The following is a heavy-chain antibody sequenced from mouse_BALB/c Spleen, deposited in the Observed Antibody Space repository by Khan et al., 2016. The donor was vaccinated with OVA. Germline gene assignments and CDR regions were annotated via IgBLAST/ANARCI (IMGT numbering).Heavy chain of an antibody. J-gene: IGHJ2*01. CDR2: ISSGSSPI. CDR3: ARTGYYYFDY. CDR1: GFTFSGFG. V-gene: IGHV5-17*02. D-gene: IGHD2-3*01. Sequence: EVELVESGGGLVQPGGSRKLSCAASGFTFSGFGMHWVRQAPEKGLEWVAYISSGSSPIYYADTVKGRFTISRDNPKNTLFLQMASLRSEDTAMYYCARTGYYYFDYWGQGTTLTVSS.